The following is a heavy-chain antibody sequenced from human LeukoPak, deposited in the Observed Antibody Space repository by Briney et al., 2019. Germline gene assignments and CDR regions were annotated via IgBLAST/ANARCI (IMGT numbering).Heavy chain of an antibody. D-gene: IGHD2-15*01. J-gene: IGHJ6*02. CDR1: GYTFTGYD. CDR2: INPNSGGT. CDR3: AREYVLPQTVYYYGMDV. V-gene: IGHV1-2*02. Sequence: ASVKVSCKASGYTFTGYDMHWVRQAPGQGLEWMGWINPNSGGTNYAHKFQGRVTMTRDTSISTAYMELSRLRSDDTAVYYCAREYVLPQTVYYYGMDVWGQGTTVTVSS.